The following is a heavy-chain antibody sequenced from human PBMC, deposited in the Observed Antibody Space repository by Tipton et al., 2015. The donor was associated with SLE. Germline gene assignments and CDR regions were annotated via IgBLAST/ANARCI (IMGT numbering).Heavy chain of an antibody. Sequence: TLSLTCAVSGDSISSGHYWGWIRQPPGKGLEWIGGIYYSGSTKHKPTLKRRVTISVDTSKNQLPLKLSPVNAADTAVYYCARPRDYYGSGRLSDAFDIWGQGTMVTVSS. J-gene: IGHJ3*02. CDR2: IYYSGST. CDR1: GDSISSGHY. CDR3: ARPRDYYGSGRLSDAFDI. D-gene: IGHD3-10*01. V-gene: IGHV4-38-2*01.